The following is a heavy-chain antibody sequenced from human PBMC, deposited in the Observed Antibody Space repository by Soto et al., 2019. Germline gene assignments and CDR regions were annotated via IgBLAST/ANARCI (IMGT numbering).Heavy chain of an antibody. CDR3: AKDRPRIAAAGQFDY. J-gene: IGHJ4*02. D-gene: IGHD6-13*01. CDR2: ISSSGSST. V-gene: IGHV3-23*01. CDR1: GFTFSDYY. Sequence: GGSLRLSCAASGFTFSDYYMSWIRQAPGKGLEWVSYISSSGSSTYYADSVKGRFTISRDNSKNTLYLQMNSLRAEDTAVYYCAKDRPRIAAAGQFDYWGQGTLVTVSS.